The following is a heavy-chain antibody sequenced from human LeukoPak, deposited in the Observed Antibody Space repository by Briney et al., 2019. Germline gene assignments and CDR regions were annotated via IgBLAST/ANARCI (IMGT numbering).Heavy chain of an antibody. Sequence: GGSLRLSCAASGFTFSNYEMNWVRQAPGKGLEWVSYISDSAGTIYYADSVKGRFTVSRDNAKNSLYLQMNSLRAEDAAVYYCARGGLEQQLVLFFDYWGQGTLVTVSS. D-gene: IGHD6-13*01. CDR2: ISDSAGTI. CDR3: ARGGLEQQLVLFFDY. V-gene: IGHV3-48*03. J-gene: IGHJ4*02. CDR1: GFTFSNYE.